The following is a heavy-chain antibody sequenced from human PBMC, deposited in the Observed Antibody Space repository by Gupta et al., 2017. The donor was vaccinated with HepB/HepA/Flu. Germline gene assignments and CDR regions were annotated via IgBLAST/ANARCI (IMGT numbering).Heavy chain of an antibody. Sequence: EMRLVESGGGLVMRGGPLGRTCAATGLTCSNAWMNWVRQGAGKGLEWGGHIRKKSDGGTTDYAAPVKDRFTISREDSRNTLDLQMTSLKAEDTAVYYCTTFLLSSSWYLGDGGQGTMVTVSS. CDR2: IRKKSDGGTT. V-gene: IGHV3-15*01. CDR1: GLTCSNAW. CDR3: TTFLLSSSWYLGD. D-gene: IGHD6-13*01. J-gene: IGHJ4*02.